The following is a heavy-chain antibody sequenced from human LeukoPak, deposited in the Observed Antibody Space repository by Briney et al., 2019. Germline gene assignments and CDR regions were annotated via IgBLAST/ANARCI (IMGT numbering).Heavy chain of an antibody. CDR3: ARGPVTTSFYYYYGMDA. Sequence: SETLSLTCTVSGGSISSYSWSWIRQPPGKGLEWIGYIYYSGSTNYNPSLKSRVTISVDTSKNQFSLKLSSVTAADTAVYYCARGPVTTSFYYYYGMDAWGQGTTVTVSS. D-gene: IGHD4-17*01. V-gene: IGHV4-59*01. J-gene: IGHJ6*02. CDR1: GGSISSYS. CDR2: IYYSGST.